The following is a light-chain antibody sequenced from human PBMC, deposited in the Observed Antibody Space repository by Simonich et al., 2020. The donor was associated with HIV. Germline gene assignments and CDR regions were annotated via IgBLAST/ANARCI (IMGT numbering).Light chain of an antibody. Sequence: QSALTQPASVSGSPGRPIPNSCTETRSDVGGYNYVSGYQHHPGKAPNLMSYDVSKRPSGVSNRYSGSKSGNTASLTISGLQAEDEADYYCSSYTSSSTLVFGGRTKLTVL. CDR1: RSDVGGYNY. J-gene: IGLJ2*01. V-gene: IGLV2-14*03. CDR3: SSYTSSSTLV. CDR2: DVS.